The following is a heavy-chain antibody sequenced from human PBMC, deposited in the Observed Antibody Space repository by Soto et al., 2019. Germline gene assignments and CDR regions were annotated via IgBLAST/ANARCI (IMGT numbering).Heavy chain of an antibody. CDR3: ARTHILTGYLNWFDP. Sequence: SVKVSCEACGGSFKSYAISWVRQAPGQGLEWMGGIIPIFGTANYAQKFQGRVTITADESTSTAYMELSSLRSEDTAVYYCARTHILTGYLNWFDPWGQGTLVTVS. CDR2: IIPIFGTA. J-gene: IGHJ5*02. D-gene: IGHD3-9*01. CDR1: GGSFKSYA. V-gene: IGHV1-69*13.